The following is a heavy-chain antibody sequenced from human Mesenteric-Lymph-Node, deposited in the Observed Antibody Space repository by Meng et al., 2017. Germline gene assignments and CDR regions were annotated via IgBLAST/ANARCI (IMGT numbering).Heavy chain of an antibody. D-gene: IGHD2-2*01. J-gene: IGHJ3*02. Sequence: GGSLRLSCAASGFTFSNAWMSWVRQAPGKGLEWVGRIKSKTDGGTTDYAAPVKGRFTISREDSKNTLYLQMNSLKTEDTAVYYCTTDIVVVPAAMNAFDNWGQGTMVTVSS. CDR2: IKSKTDGGTT. CDR3: TTDIVVVPAAMNAFDN. CDR1: GFTFSNAW. V-gene: IGHV3-15*01.